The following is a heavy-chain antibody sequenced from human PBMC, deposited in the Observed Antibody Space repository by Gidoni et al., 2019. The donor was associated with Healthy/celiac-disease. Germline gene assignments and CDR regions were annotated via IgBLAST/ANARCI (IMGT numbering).Heavy chain of an antibody. CDR1: GFTFSSYA. CDR3: AKTTVLMVYAYLVD. V-gene: IGHV3-23*01. Sequence: EVQLLESGGGLVQPGGSLRLSCAASGFTFSSYAMSWVRQAPGKGLEWVSAISGSGGSTYYADSVKGRFTISRYNSKNTLYLQMNSLRAEDTAVYYCAKTTVLMVYAYLVDWGQGTLVTVSS. J-gene: IGHJ4*02. CDR2: ISGSGGST. D-gene: IGHD2-8*01.